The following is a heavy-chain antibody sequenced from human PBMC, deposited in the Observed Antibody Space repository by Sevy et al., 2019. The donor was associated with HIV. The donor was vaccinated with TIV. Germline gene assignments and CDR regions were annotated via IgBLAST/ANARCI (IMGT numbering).Heavy chain of an antibody. CDR1: GYTFTGYS. J-gene: IGHJ4*02. CDR2: INPNSGGT. D-gene: IGHD2-8*01. Sequence: ASVKVSCKGSGYTFTGYSMHWVRQAPGQGLDWMGRINPNSGGTDYPQKFQGRVTMTRDTSISTVYMELSRLTSDDSAVYYCVRGVFMPAQGHHEYWGQGTLVTVSS. CDR3: VRGVFMPAQGHHEY. V-gene: IGHV1-2*06.